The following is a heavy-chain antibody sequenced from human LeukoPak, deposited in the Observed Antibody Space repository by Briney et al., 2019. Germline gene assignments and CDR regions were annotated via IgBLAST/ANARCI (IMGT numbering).Heavy chain of an antibody. CDR1: GFTVSINY. V-gene: IGHV3-53*01. J-gene: IGHJ4*02. CDR2: IDNGGSA. CDR3: ARDGSARSLGN. Sequence: PGGSLRLSCAASGFTVSINYMSWVRQAPGKGLEWVSVIDNGGSAYYAGSVKGRFTISRDNSKNTLYLQMNSLRAEDTAVYYCARDGSARSLGNWGQGTLVSVSS. D-gene: IGHD2-15*01.